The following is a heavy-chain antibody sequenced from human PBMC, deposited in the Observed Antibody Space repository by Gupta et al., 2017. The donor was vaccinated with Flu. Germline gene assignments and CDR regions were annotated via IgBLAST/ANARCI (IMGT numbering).Heavy chain of an antibody. CDR2: IDYSGGT. V-gene: IGHV4-39*01. CDR3: ARRRDDGSFDY. J-gene: IGHJ4*02. CDR1: SISGRSYY. D-gene: IGHD4-17*01. Sequence: SISGRSYYWAWIRQPPGKGLEWIGTIDYSGGTYCKPSLKSRVTISVDTSKNQFSLRLSSVTAADTAIYYCARRRDDGSFDYWGQGTLVTVSS.